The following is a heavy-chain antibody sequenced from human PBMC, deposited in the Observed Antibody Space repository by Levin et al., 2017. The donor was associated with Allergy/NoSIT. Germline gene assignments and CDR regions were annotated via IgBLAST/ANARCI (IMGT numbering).Heavy chain of an antibody. V-gene: IGHV4-31*03. CDR1: GGSISSVGYY. J-gene: IGHJ5*02. CDR3: ARDLGPDCSGGSCQVGWFDP. Sequence: PSETLSLTCTVSGGSISSVGYYWSWIRQHPGKGLEWIGYIYYSGSTYYNPSLKSRVTISVDTSKNQFSLKLSSVTAADTAVYYCARDLGPDCSGGSCQVGWFDPWGQGTLVTVSS. CDR2: IYYSGST. D-gene: IGHD2-15*01.